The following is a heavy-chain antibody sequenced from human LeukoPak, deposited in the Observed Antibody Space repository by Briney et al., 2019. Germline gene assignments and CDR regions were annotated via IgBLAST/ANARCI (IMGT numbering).Heavy chain of an antibody. J-gene: IGHJ3*02. CDR2: VYPGDSDT. CDR1: GYSFTSYW. Sequence: GESLKISCKGSGYSFTSYWIGWVRQMPGKGLEWMGIVYPGDSDTRYSPSFQGQVTISADKSISTAYLQWSSLKASDTAMYYCASLNGSYGDAFDIWGQGTMVTVSS. V-gene: IGHV5-51*01. CDR3: ASLNGSYGDAFDI. D-gene: IGHD1-26*01.